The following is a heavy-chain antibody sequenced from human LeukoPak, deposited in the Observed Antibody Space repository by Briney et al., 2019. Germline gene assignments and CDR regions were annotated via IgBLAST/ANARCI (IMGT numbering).Heavy chain of an antibody. J-gene: IGHJ5*02. CDR3: ARVNYVVVPAAIPWFDP. V-gene: IGHV4-59*01. Sequence: SETLSLTCTVSGGSFSSYYWSWVRQPPGKGLEWIGYIYYSGSTNYNPSLKSRVTISVDTSKNQFSLKLSSVTAADTAVYYCARVNYVVVPAAIPWFDPWGQGTLVTVSS. D-gene: IGHD2-2*02. CDR1: GGSFSSYY. CDR2: IYYSGST.